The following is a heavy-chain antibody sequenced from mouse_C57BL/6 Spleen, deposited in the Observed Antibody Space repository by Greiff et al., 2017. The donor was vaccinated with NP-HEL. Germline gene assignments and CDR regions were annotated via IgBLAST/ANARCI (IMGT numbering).Heavy chain of an antibody. V-gene: IGHV1-69*01. CDR2: IDPSDSYT. CDR1: GYTFTSYW. Sequence: QVQLQQPGAELVMPGASVKLSCKASGYTFTSYWMHWVKQRPGQGLEWIGEIDPSDSYTNYNQKFKGKSTLTVDKSSSTAYMQLSSLTSEDSAVYYCARTQSGAMDYWGQGTAVTVSS. D-gene: IGHD1-3*01. J-gene: IGHJ4*01. CDR3: ARTQSGAMDY.